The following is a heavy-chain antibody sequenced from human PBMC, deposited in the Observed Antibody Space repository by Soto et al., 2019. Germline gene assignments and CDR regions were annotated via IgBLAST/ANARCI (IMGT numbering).Heavy chain of an antibody. Sequence: ASVKVSCKASGYTFTGYYMHWVRQAPGQGLEWMGWINPNSGGTNYAQKFQGWVTMTRDTSISTAYMELSRLRSDDTAVYYCARNGYRYGPPYYYYMDVWGKGTPGTVSS. CDR1: GYTFTGYY. D-gene: IGHD5-18*01. CDR3: ARNGYRYGPPYYYYMDV. J-gene: IGHJ6*03. CDR2: INPNSGGT. V-gene: IGHV1-2*04.